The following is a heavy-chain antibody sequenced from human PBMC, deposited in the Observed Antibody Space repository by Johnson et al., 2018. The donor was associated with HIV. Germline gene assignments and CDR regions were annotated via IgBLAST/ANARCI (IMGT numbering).Heavy chain of an antibody. V-gene: IGHV3-30*02. CDR3: ARDHSRDEAFDI. D-gene: IGHD5-24*01. CDR1: GFTFNYYG. J-gene: IGHJ3*02. Sequence: QVQLVESGGGVVQPGGSLRLSCAASGFTFNYYGIHWVRQAPGKGLEWVAFVRHDGSNKYYADSVKGRFTISRDNSKNTLYLQMNSLRAEDTAVYYCARDHSRDEAFDIWGQGTMVTVSS. CDR2: VRHDGSNK.